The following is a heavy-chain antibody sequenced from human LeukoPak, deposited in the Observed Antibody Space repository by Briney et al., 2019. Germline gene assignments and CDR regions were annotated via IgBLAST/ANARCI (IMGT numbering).Heavy chain of an antibody. CDR2: INDDGSVK. J-gene: IGHJ6*02. CDR1: GFTFSNAW. CDR3: VSVYLDA. Sequence: GGSLRLSCAASGFTFSNAWVNWVRQAPGRGLEWVAQINDDGSVKNYVDSVKGRFTISRDNAKNSLYLQMNSLRDEDTAVYYCVSVYLDAWGQGTTVTVSS. D-gene: IGHD3-16*02. V-gene: IGHV3-7*02.